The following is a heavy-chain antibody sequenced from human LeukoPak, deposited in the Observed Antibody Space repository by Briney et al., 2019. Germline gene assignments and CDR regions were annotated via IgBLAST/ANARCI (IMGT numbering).Heavy chain of an antibody. J-gene: IGHJ3*02. D-gene: IGHD3-10*01. CDR2: IYYSGST. CDR3: ARIRVSGTKYAFDI. CDR1: GGSISSYY. Sequence: SETLSLTCTVSGGSISSYYWSWIRQPPGKGLEWIGYIYYSGSTNYNPSLKSRVTISVDTSKNQFSLKLSSVTAADTAVYYCARIRVSGTKYAFDIWGQGTMVTVSS. V-gene: IGHV4-59*01.